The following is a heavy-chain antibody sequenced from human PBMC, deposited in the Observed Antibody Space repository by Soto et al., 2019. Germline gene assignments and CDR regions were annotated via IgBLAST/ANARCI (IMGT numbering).Heavy chain of an antibody. J-gene: IGHJ6*02. CDR1: GFPFSSYS. Sequence: RLSCAASGFPFSSYSMNWVRQAPGKGLEWVSSISSSSSYIYYADSVKGRFTISRDNAKNSLYLQMNSLRAEDTAVYYCARVGGLAAAGTVYYYGMDVWGQGTTVTVSS. D-gene: IGHD6-13*01. V-gene: IGHV3-21*01. CDR3: ARVGGLAAAGTVYYYGMDV. CDR2: ISSSSSYI.